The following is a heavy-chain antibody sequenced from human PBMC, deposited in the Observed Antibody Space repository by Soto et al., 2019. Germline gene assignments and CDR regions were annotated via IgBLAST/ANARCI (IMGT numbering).Heavy chain of an antibody. D-gene: IGHD1-1*01. Sequence: QVQLVESGGGVVQPGRSLRLSCAASGFNFNSYGMHWVRQAPGKGLEWVAVIWYDGSNKYYADSVKGRFTISRDNSKNTLYLQMISLRVEDTAVYYCVRDTTGAFDIWGQGTMVTVSS. CDR3: VRDTTGAFDI. J-gene: IGHJ3*02. CDR1: GFNFNSYG. CDR2: IWYDGSNK. V-gene: IGHV3-33*01.